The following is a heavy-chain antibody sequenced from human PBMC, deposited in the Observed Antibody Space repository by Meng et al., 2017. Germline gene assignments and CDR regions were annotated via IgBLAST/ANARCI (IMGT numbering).Heavy chain of an antibody. J-gene: IGHJ4*02. CDR2: ISSSGSTI. D-gene: IGHD1-26*01. V-gene: IGHV3-48*03. Sequence: GESLKISCAASGFTFSSYEMNWVRQAPGKGLEWVSYISSSGSTIYYADSVKGRFTISRDNAKNSLYLQLNSLRAEDTAVYYCARQEFITREGDSGSYYFGYWGQGTLVTVSS. CDR1: GFTFSSYE. CDR3: ARQEFITREGDSGSYYFGY.